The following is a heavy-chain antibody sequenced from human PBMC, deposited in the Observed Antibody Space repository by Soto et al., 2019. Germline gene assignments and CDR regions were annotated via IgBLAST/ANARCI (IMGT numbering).Heavy chain of an antibody. J-gene: IGHJ6*02. CDR2: INAGNGNT. V-gene: IGHV1-3*01. CDR1: GYTFTSYA. Sequence: GASVKVSCKASGYTFTSYAMHWVRQAPGQRLEWMGWINAGNGNTKYSQKFQGRVTITRDTSASTAYMELSSLRSEDTAVYYCGRQPGHCDRTTCFGYYTVDVWGQGTTVTVSS. D-gene: IGHD2-2*01. CDR3: GRQPGHCDRTTCFGYYTVDV.